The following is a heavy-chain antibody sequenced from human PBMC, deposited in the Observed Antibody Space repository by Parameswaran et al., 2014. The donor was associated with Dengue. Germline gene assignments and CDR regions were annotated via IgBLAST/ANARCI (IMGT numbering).Heavy chain of an antibody. V-gene: IGHV5-51*01. CDR2: IYPGDSDT. CDR3: ASFPLPFSGFDY. D-gene: IGHD3-10*01. Sequence: VRQMPGKGLEWMGIIYPGDSDTRYSPSFQGQVTISADKSISTAYLQWSSLKASDTAMYYCASFPLPFSGFDYWGQGTLVTVSS. J-gene: IGHJ4*02.